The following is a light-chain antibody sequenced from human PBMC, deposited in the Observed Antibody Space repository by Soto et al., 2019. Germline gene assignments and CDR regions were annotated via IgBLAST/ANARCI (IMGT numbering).Light chain of an antibody. Sequence: EIVLTQYPGTLSLSPGERATLSCRASQSVSSSNLAWYQHKPGQGPRLLIYGASSRATGIPDRFSGSGSGTDFTLTISRLEPEDFAVYHCQHSSRTFGQGTKVDIK. CDR3: QHSSRT. V-gene: IGKV3-20*01. CDR2: GAS. CDR1: QSVSSSN. J-gene: IGKJ1*01.